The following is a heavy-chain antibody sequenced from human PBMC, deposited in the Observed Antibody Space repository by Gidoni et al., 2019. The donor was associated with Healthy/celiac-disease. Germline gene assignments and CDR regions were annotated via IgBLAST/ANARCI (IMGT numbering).Heavy chain of an antibody. CDR2: ISTSGTT. D-gene: IGHD6-13*01. CDR1: AASISSYC. J-gene: IGHJ3*02. Sequence: QVQLQESGPGLVTPSETLSPPCTVSAASISSYCCSWIRPPPGKGLGWIGYISTSGTTNYNPSLKSRVTISVDTSKNQFSLKLSSVTAADTAVYYCARKKGTRNSSWYFGAFDIWGQGTMVTVSS. CDR3: ARKKGTRNSSWYFGAFDI. V-gene: IGHV4-4*08.